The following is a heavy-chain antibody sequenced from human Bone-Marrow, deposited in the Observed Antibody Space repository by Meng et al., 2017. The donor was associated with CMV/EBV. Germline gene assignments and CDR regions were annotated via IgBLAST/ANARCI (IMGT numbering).Heavy chain of an antibody. J-gene: IGHJ6*02. CDR1: GYTFTSYY. CDR2: INPSGGST. Sequence: ASVKVSCKASGYTFTSYYMHWVRQAPGQGLEWMGIINPSGGSTSYAQKFQGRVTMTRDTSTSTVYMELSSLRSEDTAVYYCARDLSLYYDFWSGYYTGGYYYYGMNVWGQGTTVTVSS. CDR3: ARDLSLYYDFWSGYYTGGYYYYGMNV. D-gene: IGHD3-3*01. V-gene: IGHV1-46*01.